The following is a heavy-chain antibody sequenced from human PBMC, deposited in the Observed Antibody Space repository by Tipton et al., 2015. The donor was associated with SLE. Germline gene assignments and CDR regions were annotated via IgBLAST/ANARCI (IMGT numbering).Heavy chain of an antibody. CDR3: ARNWYSSGWPVLDS. J-gene: IGHJ4*02. Sequence: GLVKPSETLSLICTVSGNSISSFHWTWIRQPPGKGLEWIGYIQTSGTTNYNTSLKSRVTISVDTSKSQVSLKLSSVTAADTAVYYCARNWYSSGWPVLDSWGQGTLVTVSS. CDR1: GNSISSFH. V-gene: IGHV4-4*08. CDR2: IQTSGTT. D-gene: IGHD6-19*01.